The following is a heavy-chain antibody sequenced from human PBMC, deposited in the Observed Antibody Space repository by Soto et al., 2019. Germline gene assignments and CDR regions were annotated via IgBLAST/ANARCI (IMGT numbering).Heavy chain of an antibody. CDR1: GGTFSSYA. V-gene: IGHV1-46*01. CDR2: INPSGGST. Sequence: ASVKVSCKASGGTFSSYAISWVRQAPGQGLEWMGIINPSGGSTSYAQKYQGRVTMTRDTSTSTVYMELSSLRSEDTAVYYCARDSSSGWTAWGQGTLVTVSS. J-gene: IGHJ5*02. CDR3: ARDSSSGWTA. D-gene: IGHD6-19*01.